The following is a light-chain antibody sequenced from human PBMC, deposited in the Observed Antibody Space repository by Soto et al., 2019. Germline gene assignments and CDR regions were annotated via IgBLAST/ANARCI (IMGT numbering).Light chain of an antibody. CDR1: QNVDSY. J-gene: IGKJ5*01. V-gene: IGKV3-20*01. CDR3: QQYDTSPTT. Sequence: EIVLTQSPDTLSLSPGERATVSCRASQNVDSYLAWYQHKPGQAPRLLIYGTSSRAMGIPGRFSGSGSGTDFTLTISRVEPEDFALYYCQQYDTSPTTFGQGARLDNK. CDR2: GTS.